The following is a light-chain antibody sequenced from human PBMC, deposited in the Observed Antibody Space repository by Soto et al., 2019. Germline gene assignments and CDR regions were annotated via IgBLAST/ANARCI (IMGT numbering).Light chain of an antibody. CDR2: GAS. CDR1: QGISSF. CDR3: QQLNSFPIP. V-gene: IGKV1-9*01. J-gene: IGKJ3*01. Sequence: TQLTQSPSSLSASVGDRVTITCRASQGISSFLAWYQQKPGKAPKLLIYGASTLQSGVPSRFSGSGSGTDFTLTIRSLQPENFATYYCQQLNSFPIPFGPGTKVDIK.